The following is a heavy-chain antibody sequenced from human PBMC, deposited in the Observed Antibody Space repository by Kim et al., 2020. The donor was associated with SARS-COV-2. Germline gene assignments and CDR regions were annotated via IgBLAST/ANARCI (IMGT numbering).Heavy chain of an antibody. D-gene: IGHD2-2*01. J-gene: IGHJ5*02. CDR3: ARLGYCSSTSCLNWFDP. V-gene: IGHV4-31*03. Sequence: SETLSLTCTVSGGSINNGDYFWSWIRQHPGKGLEWIGYIYYSGSTYYNPSLKSRVTISMDTSQNQFSLKLRSVIAADTAVYSCARLGYCSSTSCLNWFDPWGQGTLVTVSS. CDR1: GGSINNGDYF. CDR2: IYYSGST.